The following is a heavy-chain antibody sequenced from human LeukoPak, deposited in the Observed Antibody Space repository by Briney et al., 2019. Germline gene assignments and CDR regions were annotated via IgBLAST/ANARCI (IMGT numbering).Heavy chain of an antibody. CDR2: IYPGDSNT. Sequence: GESLKISCKGAGYTFPNYWIGWVRRMPGKGLVWMGIIYPGDSNTRYSPSFQGQVTISADKSISTAYVQWSSLKASDTAMYYCARLFRHFRAFDYWGQGTLVTVSA. D-gene: IGHD2/OR15-2a*01. V-gene: IGHV5-51*01. CDR3: ARLFRHFRAFDY. J-gene: IGHJ4*02. CDR1: GYTFPNYW.